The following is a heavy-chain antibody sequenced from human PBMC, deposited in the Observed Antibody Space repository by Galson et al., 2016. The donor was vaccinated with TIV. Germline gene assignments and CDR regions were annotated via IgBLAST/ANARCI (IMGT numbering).Heavy chain of an antibody. CDR2: IFTDGTT. D-gene: IGHD5-18*01. J-gene: IGHJ4*02. Sequence: ETLSLTCSVSGGSVSRYYWSWVRQSPGKGLEWIGRIFTDGTTTYNPSLKSRVALSVDTSRSQFSLRLRSVPSAATALYYCATVNTNSRKYFDYWGQGIQVTVS. V-gene: IGHV4-4*07. CDR3: ATVNTNSRKYFDY. CDR1: GGSVSRYY.